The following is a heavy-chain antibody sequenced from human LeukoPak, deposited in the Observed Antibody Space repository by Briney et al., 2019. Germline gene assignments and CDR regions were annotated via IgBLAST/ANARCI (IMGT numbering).Heavy chain of an antibody. D-gene: IGHD3-22*01. J-gene: IGHJ4*02. CDR2: ISSSGSTI. V-gene: IGHV3-48*03. Sequence: GGSLRLSCAASGFTFSSYEMNWVRQAPGKGLEWVSYISSSGSTIYYADSVKGRFTISRDNAKNSLYLQMNSLRAEDTAVYYCARDQYYYDSSGYSGFDYWGQGTLVAVSS. CDR1: GFTFSSYE. CDR3: ARDQYYYDSSGYSGFDY.